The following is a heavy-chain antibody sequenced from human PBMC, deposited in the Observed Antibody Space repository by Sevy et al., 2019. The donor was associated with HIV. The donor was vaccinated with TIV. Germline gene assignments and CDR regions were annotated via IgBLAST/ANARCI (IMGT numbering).Heavy chain of an antibody. CDR2: INTDESST. D-gene: IGHD3-10*01. CDR3: AGHFYGSGSYLDY. J-gene: IGHJ4*02. V-gene: IGHV3-74*01. Sequence: GGSLRLSCAASGFTFRTYWMHWVRQAPGKGLVWVSRINTDESSTSYADSVKGRFTISRENAKNTLYLQMNSLRAEDTAVYYCAGHFYGSGSYLDYWGQGTLVTVSS. CDR1: GFTFRTYW.